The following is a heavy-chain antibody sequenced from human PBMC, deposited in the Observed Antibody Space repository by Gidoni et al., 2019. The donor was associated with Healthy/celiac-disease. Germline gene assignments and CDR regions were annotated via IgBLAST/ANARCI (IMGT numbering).Heavy chain of an antibody. CDR3: ARAYCSSTSCSNNYFDY. V-gene: IGHV4-34*01. CDR1: GGSFCGDY. D-gene: IGHD2-2*01. CDR2: LNHSGTT. Sequence: QVQLQQWGAGLLKPSQTLSLTCAVYGGSFCGDYWSWIRQHPGKGLEWIGELNHSGTTNNNPSLKSRVTISVDTSKNQFSLKLSSVTAADTAVYYCARAYCSSTSCSNNYFDYWGQGTLVTVSS. J-gene: IGHJ4*02.